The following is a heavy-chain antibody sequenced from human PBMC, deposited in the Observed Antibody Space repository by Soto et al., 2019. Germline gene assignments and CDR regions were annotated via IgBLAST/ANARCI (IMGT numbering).Heavy chain of an antibody. CDR3: ARRGGSSSGYYYYAMDV. J-gene: IGHJ6*02. D-gene: IGHD6-6*01. Sequence: SETLSLTCSVSSGSMNSGGYYWSWIRHHPGKGLEWIGYIYSNGDTYYNPPLKSRVTISVDTSRNHFSLNLTSVTAADTAVYYCARRGGSSSGYYYYAMDVWGQGTTVTVSS. CDR1: SGSMNSGGYY. V-gene: IGHV4-31*03. CDR2: IYSNGDT.